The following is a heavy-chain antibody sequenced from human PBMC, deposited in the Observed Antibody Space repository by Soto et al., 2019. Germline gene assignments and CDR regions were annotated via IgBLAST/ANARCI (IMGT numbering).Heavy chain of an antibody. CDR3: SRHDSTGSLMSAFDL. Sequence: QLQLQESGPGLVKSSETLSLTCTVSGGSISSSNRFWGWIRQPPGKGLEWIGSIRYSGSTYYKPSLKSRVTIAVDMYNNQFSLKLTSVTAADTAVYYCSRHDSTGSLMSAFDLWGQGTMVTVSS. V-gene: IGHV4-39*01. D-gene: IGHD3-22*01. CDR1: GGSISSSNRF. J-gene: IGHJ3*01. CDR2: IRYSGST.